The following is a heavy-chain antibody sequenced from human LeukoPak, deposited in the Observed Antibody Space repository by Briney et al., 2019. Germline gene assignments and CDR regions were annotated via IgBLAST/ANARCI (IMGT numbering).Heavy chain of an antibody. V-gene: IGHV3-23*01. J-gene: IGHJ3*02. D-gene: IGHD5/OR15-5a*01. Sequence: GGSLRPSCAASGFTFSSYAMSWVRQAPGKGLEWVSAISGSGGSTYYADSVKGRFTISRDNSKNTLYLQMNSLRAEDTAVYYCARAVSPPLAFDIWGQGTMVTVSS. CDR2: ISGSGGST. CDR3: ARAVSPPLAFDI. CDR1: GFTFSSYA.